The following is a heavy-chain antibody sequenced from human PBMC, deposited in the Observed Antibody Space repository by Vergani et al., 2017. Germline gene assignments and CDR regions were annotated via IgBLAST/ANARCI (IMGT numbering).Heavy chain of an antibody. V-gene: IGHV3-30-3*01. CDR2: ISFDGTNE. CDR3: VRDRGLCAGGMCYTEAWDY. D-gene: IGHD2-2*02. CDR1: GFALNRHA. Sequence: QVQLVESGGGVVQPGTSLRLSCVVSGFALNRHAMYWVRQAPGKGLEWVVGISFDGTNEYYPDLVKGRFTISSDIAKNTLYLQVRSLRLEYTGVYHCVRDRGLCAGGMCYTEAWDYWGQGTPVTVSS. J-gene: IGHJ4*01.